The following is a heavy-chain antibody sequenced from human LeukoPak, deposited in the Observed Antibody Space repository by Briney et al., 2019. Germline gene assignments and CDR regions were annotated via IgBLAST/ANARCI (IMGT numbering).Heavy chain of an antibody. Sequence: GASVTVSCKASGYTFTGYYMHWVRQAPGQGLEWMGWINPNSGGTNYAQKFQGRVTMTRDTSISTAYMELSRLRSDDTAVYYCARDVGVNIPYYFDYWGQGTLVTVSS. CDR3: ARDVGVNIPYYFDY. J-gene: IGHJ4*02. CDR1: GYTFTGYY. D-gene: IGHD3-3*01. CDR2: INPNSGGT. V-gene: IGHV1-2*02.